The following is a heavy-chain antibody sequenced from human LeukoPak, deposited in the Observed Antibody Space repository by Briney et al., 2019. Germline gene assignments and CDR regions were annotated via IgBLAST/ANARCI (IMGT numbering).Heavy chain of an antibody. V-gene: IGHV3-23*01. D-gene: IGHD3-10*01. CDR1: GFTFSSYA. CDR3: AKDSRSSGSLFDY. J-gene: IGHJ4*02. CDR2: ISGSGGGT. Sequence: PGGSLRLSCAASGFTFSSYATSWVRQAPGKGLEWVSAISGSGGGTYYADSVKGRFTISRDNSKNTLYLQMNSLRAEDTAVYYCAKDSRSSGSLFDYWGQGTLVTVSS.